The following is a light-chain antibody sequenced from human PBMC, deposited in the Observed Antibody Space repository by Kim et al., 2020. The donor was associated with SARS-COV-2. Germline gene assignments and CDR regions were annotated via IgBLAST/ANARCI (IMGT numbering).Light chain of an antibody. J-gene: IGKJ2*03. V-gene: IGKV3-20*01. Sequence: EILLTQSPGTLSLSPGERATLCCRANQRISSNYLAWYQHKPGQSPRLLIHDASNRATGIPDRFSGSGSGTDFTLTISRLEPEDFAVYYCHQYIRSPYSFGQGTKLEI. CDR3: HQYIRSPYS. CDR1: QRISSNY. CDR2: DAS.